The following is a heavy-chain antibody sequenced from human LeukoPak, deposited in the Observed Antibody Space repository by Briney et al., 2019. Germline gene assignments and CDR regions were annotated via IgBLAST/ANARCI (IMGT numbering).Heavy chain of an antibody. CDR2: ISAYNGNT. D-gene: IGHD6-13*01. V-gene: IGHV1-18*01. J-gene: IGHJ6*02. CDR1: GYTFTSYG. CDR3: AREKYSSSWYVGSGMDV. Sequence: ASGKVSCKASGYTFTSYGISWVRQAPGQGLEWMGWISAYNGNTNYAQKLQGRVTMTTDTSTSTAYMELRSLRSDDTAVYYCAREKYSSSWYVGSGMDVWGQGTTVTVSS.